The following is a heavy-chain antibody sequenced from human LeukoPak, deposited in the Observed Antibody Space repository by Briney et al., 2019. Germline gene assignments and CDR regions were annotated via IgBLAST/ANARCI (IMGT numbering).Heavy chain of an antibody. Sequence: PSETLSLTCAVYGGSFSGYHWSWIRQPPGKGLEWIGEINHSGSTNYNPSLKSRVTISVDTSKNQFSLKLSSVTAADTAVYYCARGRVTMVRGVTKPYNWFDPWGQGTLVTVSS. J-gene: IGHJ5*02. CDR2: INHSGST. D-gene: IGHD3-10*01. CDR1: GGSFSGYH. V-gene: IGHV4-34*01. CDR3: ARGRVTMVRGVTKPYNWFDP.